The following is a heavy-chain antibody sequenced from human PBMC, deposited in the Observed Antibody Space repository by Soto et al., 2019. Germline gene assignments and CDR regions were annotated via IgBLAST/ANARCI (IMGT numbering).Heavy chain of an antibody. V-gene: IGHV3-74*01. J-gene: IGHJ6*03. CDR1: EFTFSGRS. D-gene: IGHD3-10*01. CDR3: ARGWFGPDV. CDR2: IDKVGTDS. Sequence: EVQLVESGGGLVQPGGSLRLSCAASEFTFSGRSVHWVRQAPGKGLVWVSGIDKVGTDSTYADSVKGRFTNTRDNAKNAVYLQMNKLRIDDTAVYYYARGWFGPDVWGKGTTVTVSS.